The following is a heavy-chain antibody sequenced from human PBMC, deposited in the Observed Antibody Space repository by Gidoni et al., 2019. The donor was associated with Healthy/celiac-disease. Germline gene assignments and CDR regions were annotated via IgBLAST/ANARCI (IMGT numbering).Heavy chain of an antibody. CDR3: ARHVTTMVRGVIITFPDY. CDR1: GYSFTSYW. J-gene: IGHJ4*02. Sequence: EVQLVQSGAEVKQPGESLKISCKGSGYSFTSYWIGWVRQMPGKGLEWMGIIYPGDSDTRYSPSFQGQVTISADKTISTAYLQWSSLKASDTAMYYCARHVTTMVRGVIITFPDYWGQGTLVTVSS. D-gene: IGHD3-10*01. V-gene: IGHV5-51*01. CDR2: IYPGDSDT.